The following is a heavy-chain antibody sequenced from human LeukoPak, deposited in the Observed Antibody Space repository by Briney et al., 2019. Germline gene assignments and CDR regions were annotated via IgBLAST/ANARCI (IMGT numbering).Heavy chain of an antibody. D-gene: IGHD1-26*01. Sequence: ASVKVSCKASGYTFTSYGISWVRQAPGQGLEWMGRIIPILGIANYAQKFQGRVTITADKSTSTAYMELSSLRSEDTAVYYCARIVGALRGVAAFDIWGQGTMVTVSS. J-gene: IGHJ3*02. CDR1: GYTFTSYG. CDR3: ARIVGALRGVAAFDI. CDR2: IIPILGIA. V-gene: IGHV1-69*04.